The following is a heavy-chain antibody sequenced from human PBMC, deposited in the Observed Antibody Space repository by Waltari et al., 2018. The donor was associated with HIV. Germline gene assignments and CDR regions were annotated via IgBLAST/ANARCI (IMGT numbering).Heavy chain of an antibody. D-gene: IGHD3-10*01. CDR1: GFTFSYAW. CDR2: IKSKTDGGTT. CDR3: ATEEGYGSGSYLDY. J-gene: IGHJ4*02. Sequence: EEYLVESGGDLIKPGGSLRLSCSASGFTFSYAWMTWLRQAPGKGLEWVGRIKSKTDGGTTDYAAAVKGRFTISRDDSKNTLFLQMNSLKTEDTAVYYCATEEGYGSGSYLDYWGQGTLLTVSS. V-gene: IGHV3-15*01.